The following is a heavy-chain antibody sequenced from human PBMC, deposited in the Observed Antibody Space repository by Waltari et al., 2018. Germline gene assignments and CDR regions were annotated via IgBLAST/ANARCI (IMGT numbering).Heavy chain of an antibody. CDR3: ARAQDIVVVPAAIRSSGSYGPYDY. D-gene: IGHD2-2*02. CDR2: IIPIFGTA. J-gene: IGHJ4*02. Sequence: QVQLVQSGAEVKKPGSSVKVSCKASGGTFSSYAISWVRQAPGQGLEWMGGIIPIFGTANYAQKFQGRVTITADESTSTAYMELSSLRSEDTAVYYCARAQDIVVVPAAIRSSGSYGPYDYWGQGTLVTVSS. V-gene: IGHV1-69*13. CDR1: GGTFSSYA.